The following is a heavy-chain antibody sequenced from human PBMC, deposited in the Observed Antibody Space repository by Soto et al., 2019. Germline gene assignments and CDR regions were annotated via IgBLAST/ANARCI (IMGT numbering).Heavy chain of an antibody. CDR2: INHSGST. D-gene: IGHD3-3*01. Sequence: QVQLQQWGAGLLKPSETLSLTCAVYGGSFSGYYWSWIRQPPGKGLEWIGEINHSGSTNYNPSLKIRVTISVDTSKNQFSLKLSSVTAADTAVYYCARGHDFWSGYNFDYWGQGTLVTVSS. J-gene: IGHJ4*02. CDR1: GGSFSGYY. V-gene: IGHV4-34*01. CDR3: ARGHDFWSGYNFDY.